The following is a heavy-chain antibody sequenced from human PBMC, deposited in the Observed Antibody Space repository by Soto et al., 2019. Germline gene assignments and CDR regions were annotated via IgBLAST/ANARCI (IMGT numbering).Heavy chain of an antibody. V-gene: IGHV3-74*01. Sequence: EVQLVESGGGLVQPGGSLRLSCAASGFTFSTYWMHWVRQPPGKRLVWVSRINNDGSNTAYADSVNGRFTISRDNAQSTLYLQMNSLRAEDTAVYYCARDPLIGTTDYGLDVWGQGTTVSVSS. CDR1: GFTFSTYW. CDR3: ARDPLIGTTDYGLDV. CDR2: INNDGSNT. D-gene: IGHD1-7*01. J-gene: IGHJ6*02.